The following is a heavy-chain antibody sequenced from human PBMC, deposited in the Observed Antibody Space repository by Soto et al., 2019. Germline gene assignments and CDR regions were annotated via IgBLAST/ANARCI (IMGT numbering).Heavy chain of an antibody. CDR3: ARDSAARSYYYYYGMDV. J-gene: IGHJ6*02. D-gene: IGHD6-6*01. CDR1: GFTVSSNY. V-gene: IGHV3-53*01. Sequence: GGSLRLSCAASGFTVSSNYMSWVRQAPGKGLEWVSVIYSGGSTYYADSVKGRFTISRDNSKNTLYLQMNSLRAEDTAVYHCARDSAARSYYYYYGMDVWGQGTTVTVSS. CDR2: IYSGGST.